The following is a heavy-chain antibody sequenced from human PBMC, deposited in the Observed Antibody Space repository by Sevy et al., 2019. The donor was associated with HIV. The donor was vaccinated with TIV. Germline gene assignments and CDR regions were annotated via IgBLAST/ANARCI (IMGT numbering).Heavy chain of an antibody. J-gene: IGHJ4*02. V-gene: IGHV3-7*01. CDR3: ARLFYGSADY. Sequence: GGSLRLSCAASGFTFSSYWMSWVRQAPGKGLEWLATINLDGSETFYVDSVMGRFTISRHNPRKSVYLQMTSLSAEDTAVYYCARLFYGSADYWGQGTLVTVSS. CDR2: INLDGSET. D-gene: IGHD3-10*01. CDR1: GFTFSSYW.